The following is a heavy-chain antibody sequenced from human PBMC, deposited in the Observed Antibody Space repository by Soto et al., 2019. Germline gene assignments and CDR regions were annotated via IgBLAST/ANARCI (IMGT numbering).Heavy chain of an antibody. CDR3: AHRDSTGTTTYFDS. D-gene: IGHD1-1*01. Sequence: QITLKEAGPTLVKPTETLTLTCTFSGFSFTTTRMGVGWTRQPPGKALEWLAIIYWDGESRYNPLLSMRLTLTEDTANNQVVLTMTNMDPKYTATYYCAHRDSTGTTTYFDSWGQGIPVTVAS. CDR2: IYWDGES. V-gene: IGHV2-5*02. J-gene: IGHJ4*02. CDR1: GFSFTTTRMG.